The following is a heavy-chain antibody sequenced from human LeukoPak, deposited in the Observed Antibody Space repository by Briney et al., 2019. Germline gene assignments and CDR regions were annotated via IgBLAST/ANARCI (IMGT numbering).Heavy chain of an antibody. Sequence: PGGSLRLSCAASGFSVGKNYMSWVRQTPGRGLEWVSLIYTGGNTYYADSVKGRFTISRDQSKNTLYLQMNSLRGEDTALYYCVTRIAATYWGQGALVTVSS. J-gene: IGHJ4*02. CDR1: GFSVGKNY. CDR3: VTRIAATY. D-gene: IGHD6-6*01. V-gene: IGHV3-66*01. CDR2: IYTGGNT.